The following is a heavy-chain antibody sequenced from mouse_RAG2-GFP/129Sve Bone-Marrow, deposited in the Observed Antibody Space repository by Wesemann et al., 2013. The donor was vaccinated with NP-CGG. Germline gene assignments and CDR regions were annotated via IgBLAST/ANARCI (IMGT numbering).Heavy chain of an antibody. D-gene: IGHD3-3*01. CDR2: IDPSDSYT. Sequence: QVQLQQPGAELVKPGASVKLSCKASGYTFTSYWMHWVKQRPGQGLEWIGEIDPSDSYTNYNQKFKGKATLTVDKSSSTAYMQLSSLTSEDSAVYYCARRDAWFAYWGQGTLVTVSA. V-gene: IGHV1-69*02. CDR3: ARRDAWFAY. CDR1: GYTFTSYW. J-gene: IGHJ3*01.